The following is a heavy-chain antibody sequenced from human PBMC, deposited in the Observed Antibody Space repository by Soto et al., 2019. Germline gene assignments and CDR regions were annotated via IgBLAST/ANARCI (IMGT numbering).Heavy chain of an antibody. CDR3: VGEDFDY. CDR2: IKSDGTYT. J-gene: IGHJ4*02. V-gene: IGHV3-74*01. D-gene: IGHD3-16*01. Sequence: PGGSLRLSCTASGFTFSNYWMHWVRQAAGKGLEWVSRIKSDGTYTNYADSVKGRFTISRDNAKNTLSLQMHSLRAEDTAVYFCVGEDFDYWGQGTQVIVSS. CDR1: GFTFSNYW.